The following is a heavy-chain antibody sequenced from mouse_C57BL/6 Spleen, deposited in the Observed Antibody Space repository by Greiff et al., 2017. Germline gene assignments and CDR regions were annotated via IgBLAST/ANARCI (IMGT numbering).Heavy chain of an antibody. CDR3: ARGGGYQFPYYAMDY. Sequence: EVQLVESGPGMVKPSQSLSLTCTVTGYSITSGYDWHWIRHFPGNKLEWMGYISYSGSTNYNPSLKSRISITHDTSKNHFFLKLNSVTTEDTATYYCARGGGYQFPYYAMDYWGQGTSVTVSS. CDR2: ISYSGST. V-gene: IGHV3-1*01. J-gene: IGHJ4*01. D-gene: IGHD2-2*01. CDR1: GYSITSGYD.